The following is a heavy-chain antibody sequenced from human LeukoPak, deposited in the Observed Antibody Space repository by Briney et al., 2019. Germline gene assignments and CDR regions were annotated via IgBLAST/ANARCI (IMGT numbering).Heavy chain of an antibody. CDR2: ISWNSGSI. V-gene: IGHV3-9*01. Sequence: GGSLRLSCAAPGFTFDDYAMHWVRQAPGKGLEWVSGISWNSGSIGYADSVKGRFTISRDNAKNSLYLQMNSLRAEDTALYYCAKFEVIHRIYYYYGMDVWGQGTTVTVS. CDR1: GFTFDDYA. CDR3: AKFEVIHRIYYYYGMDV. J-gene: IGHJ6*02. D-gene: IGHD2/OR15-2a*01.